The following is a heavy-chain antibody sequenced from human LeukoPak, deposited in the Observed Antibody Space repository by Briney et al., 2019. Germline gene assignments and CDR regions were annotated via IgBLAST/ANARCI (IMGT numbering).Heavy chain of an antibody. D-gene: IGHD6-6*01. CDR2: INHSGST. CDR3: ARGEQLGH. CDR1: GGSFSGYY. Sequence: PSETLSLTCAVYGGSFSGYYWSWIRQPPGKGLEWIGEINHSGSTNYNPSLKSRVTISVDTSKNQFSLKLSSVTAADTAVYYCARGEQLGHWGQGTLVTVSS. J-gene: IGHJ4*02. V-gene: IGHV4-34*01.